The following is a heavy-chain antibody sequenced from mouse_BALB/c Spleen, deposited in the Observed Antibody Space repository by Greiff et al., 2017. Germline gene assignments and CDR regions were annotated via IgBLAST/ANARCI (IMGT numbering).Heavy chain of an antibody. D-gene: IGHD2-2*01. CDR3: ARDGYDFYYFDY. Sequence: VQLQQSGPGLVQPSQSLSITCTVSGFSLTSYGVHWVRQSPGKGLEWLGVIWSGGSTDYNAAFISRLSISKDNSKSQVFFKMNSLQANDTAIYYCARDGYDFYYFDYWGQGTTLTVSS. CDR1: GFSLTSYG. J-gene: IGHJ2*01. CDR2: IWSGGST. V-gene: IGHV2-2*02.